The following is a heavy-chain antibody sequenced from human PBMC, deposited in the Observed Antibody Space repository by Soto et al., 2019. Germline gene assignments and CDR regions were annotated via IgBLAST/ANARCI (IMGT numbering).Heavy chain of an antibody. D-gene: IGHD3-22*01. CDR3: AKVHSYDSNGAHWNFDI. CDR2: ISGSGSFI. Sequence: SLRLSCPASGFTFCSYSMTRVSQAPWKGLEWVSYISGSGSFIKYADSVKGRFTISRDNPKNMVYLQMNSLRAEDTAVYYWAKVHSYDSNGAHWNFDIWGQGALVTVYS. J-gene: IGHJ4*02. CDR1: GFTFCSYS. V-gene: IGHV3-23*01.